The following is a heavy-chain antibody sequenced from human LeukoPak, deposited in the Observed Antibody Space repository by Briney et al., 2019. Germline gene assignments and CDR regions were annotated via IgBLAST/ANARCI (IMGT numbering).Heavy chain of an antibody. CDR3: ARGRSDYYLDS. J-gene: IGHJ4*02. D-gene: IGHD3-10*01. CDR2: INPNSGDT. V-gene: IGHV1-2*02. CDR1: GYTFTGYY. Sequence: ASVKVSCKASGYTFTGYYVHWVRQAPGQGLEWMGWINPNSGDTNFAQKFQGRVTMTRDTSISTAYMGLSRLRSDDTAVYFCARGRSDYYLDSWGQGTLVTVSS.